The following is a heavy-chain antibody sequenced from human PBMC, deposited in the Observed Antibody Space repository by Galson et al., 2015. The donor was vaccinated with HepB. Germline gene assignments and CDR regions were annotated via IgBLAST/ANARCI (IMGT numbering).Heavy chain of an antibody. CDR1: GFTFSSYS. CDR3: ARDRAERRWLVGGQKPNWFDP. D-gene: IGHD6-19*01. J-gene: IGHJ5*02. Sequence: SLRLSCAASGFTFSSYSMNWVRQAPGKGLEWVSSISSSSSYIYYADSVKGRFTISRDNAKNSLYLQMNSLRAEDTAVYYCARDRAERRWLVGGQKPNWFDPWGQGTLVTVPS. CDR2: ISSSSSYI. V-gene: IGHV3-21*01.